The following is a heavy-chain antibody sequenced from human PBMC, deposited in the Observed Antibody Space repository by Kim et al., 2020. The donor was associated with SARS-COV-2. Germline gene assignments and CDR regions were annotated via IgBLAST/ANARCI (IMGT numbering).Heavy chain of an antibody. CDR3: ARDRGDYIWFDP. CDR2: IYHSGST. Sequence: SETLSLTCTVSGYSISSGYYWGWIRQPPGKGLEWIGSIYHSGSTYYNPSLKSRVTISVDTSKNQFSLKLSSVTAADTAVYYCARDRGDYIWFDPWGQGTLVTVSS. D-gene: IGHD4-17*01. CDR1: GYSISSGYY. V-gene: IGHV4-38-2*02. J-gene: IGHJ5*02.